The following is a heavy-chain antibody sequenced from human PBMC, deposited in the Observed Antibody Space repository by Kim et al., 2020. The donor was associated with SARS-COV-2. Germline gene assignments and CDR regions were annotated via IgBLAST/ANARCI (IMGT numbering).Heavy chain of an antibody. CDR1: GFAVSSTY. J-gene: IGHJ2*01. V-gene: IGHV3-66*01. CDR3: ARDRPAAVNWYFDL. Sequence: GGSLRLSCAASGFAVSSTYVSWVRPAPGKGLEWISVMYPRGRTFYADSVKGRFTISRDDSKNTMYLQLNSLRVDDTAVYYCARDRPAAVNWYFDLWGRGT. D-gene: IGHD2-2*01. CDR2: MYPRGRT.